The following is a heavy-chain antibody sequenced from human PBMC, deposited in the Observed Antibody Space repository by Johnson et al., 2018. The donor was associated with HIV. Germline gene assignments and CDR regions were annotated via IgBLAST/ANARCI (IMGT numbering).Heavy chain of an antibody. CDR1: GFTFSSYG. CDR3: ARVPFPRPTSPNYINDAFDI. Sequence: QVQLVESGGGAVQPGRSLRLSCAASGFTFSSYGMHWVRQAPGKGLEWVAVISYDGSNKYYADSVKGRFTISSDNSKKTLYMQMNSLRVEDTAVYYCARVPFPRPTSPNYINDAFDIWGQGTMVTVSS. CDR2: ISYDGSNK. D-gene: IGHD4-11*01. J-gene: IGHJ3*02. V-gene: IGHV3-30*03.